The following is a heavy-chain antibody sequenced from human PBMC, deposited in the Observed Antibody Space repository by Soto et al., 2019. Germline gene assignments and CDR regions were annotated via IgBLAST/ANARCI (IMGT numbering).Heavy chain of an antibody. CDR1: GGTFSSYA. V-gene: IGHV1-69*13. CDR2: IIPIFGTA. Sequence: ASVKVSCKASGGTFSSYAISWVRQAPGQGLEWMGGIIPIFGTANYAQKFQGRVTITADESTSTAYMELSSLRSEDTAVYYCARDDLSLYYYGMDVWGQGTTVTVSS. CDR3: ARDDLSLYYYGMDV. J-gene: IGHJ6*02. D-gene: IGHD3-16*02.